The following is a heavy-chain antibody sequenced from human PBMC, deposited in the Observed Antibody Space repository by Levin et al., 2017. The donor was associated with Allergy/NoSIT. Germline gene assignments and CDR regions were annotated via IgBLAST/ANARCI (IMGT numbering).Heavy chain of an antibody. D-gene: IGHD5-18*01. V-gene: IGHV1-46*01. CDR2: SNPSVGTT. Sequence: ASVKVSCKASGYSFSSYFLHWVRQAPGQGLEWMGLSNPSVGTTNTAQKFQGRVSMTRDTSTSTIYMELSSLRSEDTAVYFCARAGDCYGCFDSWGQGTLVTVSS. J-gene: IGHJ4*02. CDR3: ARAGDCYGCFDS. CDR1: GYSFSSYF.